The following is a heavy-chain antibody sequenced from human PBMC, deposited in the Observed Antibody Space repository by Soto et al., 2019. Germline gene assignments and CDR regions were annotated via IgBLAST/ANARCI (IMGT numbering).Heavy chain of an antibody. J-gene: IGHJ4*02. CDR2: IYHSGST. CDR1: NASITSSGYY. CDR3: ARMSGTYYVPDY. Sequence: QVQLQESGPRLVEASQTLSLTCTVSNASITSSGYYWSWVRQPPGKRLEWIGYIYHSGSTFYSPSLQSRLTMSVDTSKNQFSLTLRSVTAADTAVYHCARMSGTYYVPDYCGQGTLVTVSS. V-gene: IGHV4-31*03. D-gene: IGHD1-26*01.